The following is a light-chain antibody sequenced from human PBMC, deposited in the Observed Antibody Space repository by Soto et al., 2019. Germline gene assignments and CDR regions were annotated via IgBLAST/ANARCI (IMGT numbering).Light chain of an antibody. Sequence: DIVRTQSPASLAVSLGERATLNCKSRQSVLYNSKSQTYLAWYQQKPGQPPKLLIYWASTRESGVPDRFSGSGSATDFKLTISSLQTEDVAVYYCQQYHTTPFTFGPGTKVVVK. CDR1: QSVLYNSKSQTY. CDR2: WAS. V-gene: IGKV4-1*01. J-gene: IGKJ3*01. CDR3: QQYHTTPFT.